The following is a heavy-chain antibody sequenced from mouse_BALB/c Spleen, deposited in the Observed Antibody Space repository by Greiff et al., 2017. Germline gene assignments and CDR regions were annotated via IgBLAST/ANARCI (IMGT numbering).Heavy chain of an antibody. J-gene: IGHJ2*01. CDR2: ISSGSSTI. CDR1: GFTFSSFG. D-gene: IGHD1-2*01. CDR3: TRGGGYLYYFDY. V-gene: IGHV5-17*02. Sequence: EVHLVESGGGLVQPGGSRKLSCASSGFTFSSFGMHWVRQAPEKGLEWVAYISSGSSTIYYADTVTGRFTISRDNPKNTLFLQMTSLRSEDTAMYYCTRGGGYLYYFDYWGQGTTLTLAS.